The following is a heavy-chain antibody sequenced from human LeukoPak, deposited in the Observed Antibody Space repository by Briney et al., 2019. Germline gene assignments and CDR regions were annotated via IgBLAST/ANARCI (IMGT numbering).Heavy chain of an antibody. CDR2: INWNGGST. D-gene: IGHD2-15*01. V-gene: IGHV3-20*01. CDR1: GFTLDDYG. J-gene: IGHJ6*03. CDR3: ARAVHCSGGSCYRYYYYMDV. Sequence: GGSLRLSCAASGFTLDDYGMSWVRQAPGKGLEWVSGINWNGGSTGYADSVKGRFTISRDNAKNSLYLQMNSLRAEDTALYHCARAVHCSGGSCYRYYYYMDVWGKGTTVTISS.